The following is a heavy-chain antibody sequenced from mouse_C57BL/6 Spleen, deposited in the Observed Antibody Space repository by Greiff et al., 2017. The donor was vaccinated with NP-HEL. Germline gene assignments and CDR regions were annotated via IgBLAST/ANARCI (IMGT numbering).Heavy chain of an antibody. Sequence: EVMLVESGAGLVKPGGSLKLSCAASGFTFSSYAMSWVRQTPEKRLEWVAYISSGGDYIYYADTVKGRFTISRDNTRNTLSLQMSSLKSEDTAMYYSTRDKGIYYGISSQYYFDDWGKGTTLTVSS. D-gene: IGHD1-1*01. J-gene: IGHJ2*01. CDR1: GFTFSSYA. CDR2: ISSGGDYI. V-gene: IGHV5-9-1*02. CDR3: TRDKGIYYGISSQYYFDD.